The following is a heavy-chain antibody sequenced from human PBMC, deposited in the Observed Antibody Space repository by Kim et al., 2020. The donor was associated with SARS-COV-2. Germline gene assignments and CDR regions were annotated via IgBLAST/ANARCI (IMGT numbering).Heavy chain of an antibody. Sequence: YAEAAKGRLTVSRENSKNTLYLQMNSLRAEDTAVYYCEKAGGVRFSPFDPWGQGTLVTVSS. CDR3: EKAGGVRFSPFDP. D-gene: IGHD3-3*01. J-gene: IGHJ5*02. V-gene: IGHV3-30*02.